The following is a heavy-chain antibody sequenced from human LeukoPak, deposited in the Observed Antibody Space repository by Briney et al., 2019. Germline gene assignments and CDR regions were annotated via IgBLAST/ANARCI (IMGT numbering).Heavy chain of an antibody. D-gene: IGHD2-2*02. J-gene: IGHJ4*02. CDR2: ISGSGGST. CDR3: AKRCSSTSCYKLVY. V-gene: IGHV3-23*01. Sequence: PGGSLRLSCAASGFTFSSYAMSWVRQAPGKGLEWVSAISGSGGSTYYADSVKGRFTISRDNSKNTLYLQMNSLRAEDTAVYYCAKRCSSTSCYKLVYWGQGTLVTVSS. CDR1: GFTFSSYA.